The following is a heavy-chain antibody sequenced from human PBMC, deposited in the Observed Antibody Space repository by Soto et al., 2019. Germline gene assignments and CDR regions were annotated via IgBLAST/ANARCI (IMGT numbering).Heavy chain of an antibody. CDR3: ARLRFLEWLVPPPYGMDV. J-gene: IGHJ6*02. CDR2: ISSSSSYA. V-gene: IGHV3-21*01. Sequence: NPGGSLRLSCAASGFTFSSYSMNWVRQAPGKGLEWVSSISSSSSYAYYADSVKGRFTISRDNAKNSLYLQMNSLRAEDTAVYYCARLRFLEWLVPPPYGMDVWGQGATVTVSS. D-gene: IGHD3-3*01. CDR1: GFTFSSYS.